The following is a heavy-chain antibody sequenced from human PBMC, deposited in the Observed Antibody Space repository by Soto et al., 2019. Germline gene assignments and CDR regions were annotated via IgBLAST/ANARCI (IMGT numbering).Heavy chain of an antibody. J-gene: IGHJ4*02. CDR1: GYSFTSSW. CDR2: IYLSDSDT. D-gene: IGHD6-19*01. CDR3: ARYSSGWPYYFDY. Sequence: GASLKISCKGSGYSFTSSWIAWVRQLPGKGLEWMGIIYLSDSDTRYSPSFQGRVTSSADKSSSVAYLQWRSMKDSDTDMYYCARYSSGWPYYFDYWGQGTLVTVSA. V-gene: IGHV5-51*01.